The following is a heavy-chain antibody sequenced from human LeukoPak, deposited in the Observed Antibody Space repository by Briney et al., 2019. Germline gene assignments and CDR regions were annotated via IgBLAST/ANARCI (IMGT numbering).Heavy chain of an antibody. D-gene: IGHD5/OR15-5a*01. CDR2: IITINGKT. V-gene: IGHV1-18*01. CDR1: GYTFTSYG. J-gene: IGHJ6*03. CDR3: ARVGNPVFYYYMDV. Sequence: ASVKVSCKASGYTFTSYGINWVRQAPGQGLEWMGWIITINGKTNYSQNLQGRVTMTTDTSTTTAYMELRRLTSDDTAVYYCARVGNPVFYYYMDVWGKGTTVTVSS.